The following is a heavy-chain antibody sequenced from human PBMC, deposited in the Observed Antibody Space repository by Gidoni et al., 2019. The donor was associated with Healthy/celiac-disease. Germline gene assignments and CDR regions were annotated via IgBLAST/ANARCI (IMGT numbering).Heavy chain of an antibody. CDR1: GFTFSSFG. D-gene: IGHD3-10*01. J-gene: IGHJ4*02. Sequence: QVQLVASGGGVVQPGRSLRRSCAASGFTFSSFGMHWGRQAPGKGLEWVAVISYDGSNKYYADSVKGRFTISRDNSKNTLYLQMNSLRAEDTAVYYCARDTAGVYFDYWGQGTLVTVSS. CDR2: ISYDGSNK. V-gene: IGHV3-30-3*01. CDR3: ARDTAGVYFDY.